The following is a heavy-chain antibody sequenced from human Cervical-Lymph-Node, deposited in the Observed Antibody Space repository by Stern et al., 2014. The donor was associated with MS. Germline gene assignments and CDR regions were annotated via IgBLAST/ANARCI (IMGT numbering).Heavy chain of an antibody. CDR2: IYSSGIT. V-gene: IGHV4-59*01. D-gene: IGHD3-3*01. CDR1: GGSIIDYY. Sequence: QVQLQESGPGLVKPSETLSLTCTVSGGSIIDYYWSWIRQPPGKGLEWVGYIYSSGITNYNPSIKSRVTISVDTSKNQFSLKLTSVIAADTAMYYCAIISRSSFFGVALDGMDVWGQGTTVTVSS. J-gene: IGHJ6*02. CDR3: AIISRSSFFGVALDGMDV.